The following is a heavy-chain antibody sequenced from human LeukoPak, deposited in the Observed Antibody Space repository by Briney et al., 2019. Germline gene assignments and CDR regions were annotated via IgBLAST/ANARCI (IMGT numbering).Heavy chain of an antibody. CDR3: ARVGSSWYGGVDYYYGMDV. Sequence: ASVEVSCKASGYTFTSYDINWVRQAPGQGLEWMGWINTNTGNPTYAQGFTGRFVFSLDTSVSTAYLQISSLKAEDTAVYYCARVGSSWYGGVDYYYGMDVWGQGTTVTVSS. CDR2: INTNTGNP. V-gene: IGHV7-4-1*02. J-gene: IGHJ6*02. D-gene: IGHD6-13*01. CDR1: GYTFTSYD.